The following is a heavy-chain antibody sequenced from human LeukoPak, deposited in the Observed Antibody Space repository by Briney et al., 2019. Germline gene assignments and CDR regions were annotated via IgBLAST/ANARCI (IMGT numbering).Heavy chain of an antibody. J-gene: IGHJ3*02. Sequence: GASVKVSCKASGYTFTGYYMRWVRQAPGQGLEWMGWINPNNGGTNYAQKFQGRVTMTRDTSISTAYMELSRLRSDDTAVYYCARDKGDDYVWGSYRFAFDIWGQGTMVTVSS. CDR2: INPNNGGT. CDR3: ARDKGDDYVWGSYRFAFDI. CDR1: GYTFTGYY. D-gene: IGHD3-16*01. V-gene: IGHV1-2*02.